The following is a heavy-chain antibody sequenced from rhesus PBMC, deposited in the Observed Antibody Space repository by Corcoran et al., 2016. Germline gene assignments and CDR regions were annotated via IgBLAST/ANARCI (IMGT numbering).Heavy chain of an antibody. CDR1: GGSISSNY. CDR3: ARSWSDYSFSFYY. V-gene: IGHV4-160*01. D-gene: IGHD3-22*01. CDR2: NYGSGGST. Sequence: QVQLQESGPGLVKPSETLSLTCAVSGGSISSNYWSWIRQPPGKGLEVIGRNYGSGGSTDYNPSLKSRVTISTDTSKNQFSLKLSSGTAADTAVYYCARSWSDYSFSFYYWGQGVLVTVSS. J-gene: IGHJ4*01.